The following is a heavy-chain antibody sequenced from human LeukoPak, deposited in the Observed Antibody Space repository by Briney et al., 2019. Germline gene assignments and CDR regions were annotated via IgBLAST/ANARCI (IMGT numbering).Heavy chain of an antibody. CDR3: AKDTGIHYYDSSGYYEY. CDR1: GFTFSSYA. CDR2: ISGSGGST. V-gene: IGHV3-23*01. Sequence: PGGSLRLSCAASGFTFSSYAMRWVRQAPGKGLEWVSAISGSGGSTYYADSVKGRFTISRDNSKNTLYLQMNSLRAEDTAVYYCAKDTGIHYYDSSGYYEYWGQGTLVTVSS. J-gene: IGHJ4*02. D-gene: IGHD3-22*01.